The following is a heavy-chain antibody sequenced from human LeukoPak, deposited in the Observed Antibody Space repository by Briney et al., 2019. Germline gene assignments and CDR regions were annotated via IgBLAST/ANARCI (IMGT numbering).Heavy chain of an antibody. CDR1: GYTFTSYD. CDR2: MNPNSGNT. V-gene: IGHV1-8*03. J-gene: IGHJ3*01. CDR3: ARDRYPSSGYYYEDTFQV. D-gene: IGHD3-22*01. Sequence: ASVTVSCKASGYTFTSYDINWVRQATGQGLEWMGWMNPNSGNTGYAQKFQGRVTITRNTSISTAYMELSSLTSDDTAVYYCARDRYPSSGYYYEDTFQVWGQGTMVTVSS.